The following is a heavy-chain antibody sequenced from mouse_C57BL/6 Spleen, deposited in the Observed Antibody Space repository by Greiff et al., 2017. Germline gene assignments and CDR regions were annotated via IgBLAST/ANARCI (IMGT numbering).Heavy chain of an antibody. CDR2: IWSGGST. Sequence: VQLQQSGPGLVQPSQSLSITCPVSGFSLTSYGVHWVRQSPGKGLEWLGVIWSGGSTDYNAAFISKLSISKDNSKSQVFFKMNSLQSDDTAIYYCASPLYYGNSWFAYWGKGTLVTVSA. V-gene: IGHV2-2*01. D-gene: IGHD2-1*01. CDR1: GFSLTSYG. CDR3: ASPLYYGNSWFAY. J-gene: IGHJ3*01.